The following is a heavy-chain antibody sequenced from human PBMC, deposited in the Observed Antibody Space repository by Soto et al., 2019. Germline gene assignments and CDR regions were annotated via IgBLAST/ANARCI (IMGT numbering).Heavy chain of an antibody. Sequence: GGSLRLSCAASGFTLRNYAMSWVRQTPGKGLEWVSLITKSGDSTYYADSVKGRFTISRDNSKNTLYLQMNSLRAEDTAVYYCAKDGLRFLEWLRASDYFDYWGQGTLVTVSS. D-gene: IGHD3-3*01. J-gene: IGHJ4*02. CDR2: ITKSGDST. CDR3: AKDGLRFLEWLRASDYFDY. CDR1: GFTLRNYA. V-gene: IGHV3-23*01.